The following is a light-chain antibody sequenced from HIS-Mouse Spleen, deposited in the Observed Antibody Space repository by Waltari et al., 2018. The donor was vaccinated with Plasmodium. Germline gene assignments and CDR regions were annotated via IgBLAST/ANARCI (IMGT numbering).Light chain of an antibody. CDR2: EVS. J-gene: IGLJ2*01. CDR3: SSYAGSNNLV. Sequence: QSALTQPPSASRSPGQSVTIPCTGTSSDVGCANDASCYQQHPGKAPKPMIYEVSKRPSGVPDRFSGSKSGNTASLTVSGLQAEDEADYYCSSYAGSNNLVFGGGTKLTVL. V-gene: IGLV2-8*01. CDR1: SSDVGCAND.